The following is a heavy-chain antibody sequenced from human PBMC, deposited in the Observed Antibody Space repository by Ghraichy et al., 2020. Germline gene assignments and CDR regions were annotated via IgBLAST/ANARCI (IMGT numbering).Heavy chain of an antibody. CDR2: ISGSSATI. CDR3: ARSPPIVAVTAIQWFYP. J-gene: IGHJ5*02. V-gene: IGHV3-48*02. Sequence: GGSLRLSCAASGFTFSPYSLNWVRQAPGKGLEWVSHISGSSATIYYADSVKGRFTISRDNANNSLYLQMNSLRDEDTAVYYCARSPPIVAVTAIQWFYPWGQGTLVTVSS. CDR1: GFTFSPYS. D-gene: IGHD2-21*02.